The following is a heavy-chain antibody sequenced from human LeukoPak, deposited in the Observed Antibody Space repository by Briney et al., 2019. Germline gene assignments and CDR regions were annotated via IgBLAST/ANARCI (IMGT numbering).Heavy chain of an antibody. J-gene: IGHJ4*02. D-gene: IGHD3-22*01. CDR1: GYTFTGYY. Sequence: ASVKVSCKASGYTFTGYYMHWVRQAPGQGLEWMGWINPNSGGTNYAQKFQGRVTMTSDTSISTAYMELSRLRSDDTAVYYCARVGGGSGYYYFDYWGQGTLVTVSS. CDR3: ARVGGGSGYYYFDY. CDR2: INPNSGGT. V-gene: IGHV1-2*02.